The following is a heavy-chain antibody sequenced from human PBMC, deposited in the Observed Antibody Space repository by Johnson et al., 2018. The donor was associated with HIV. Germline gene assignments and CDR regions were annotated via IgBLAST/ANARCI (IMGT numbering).Heavy chain of an antibody. Sequence: VQLVESGGGVVQPGRSLSLSCAACGFTFNTYDMYWVRQAPGKGLEWVANIKQDGSEKYYVDSVKGRFTISRDNAKNSLYLQMNSLRAEDTAVYYCARDRGLWERNGAGAFDIWGQGTMVTVSS. V-gene: IGHV3-7*01. J-gene: IGHJ3*02. D-gene: IGHD1-26*01. CDR1: GFTFNTYD. CDR3: ARDRGLWERNGAGAFDI. CDR2: IKQDGSEK.